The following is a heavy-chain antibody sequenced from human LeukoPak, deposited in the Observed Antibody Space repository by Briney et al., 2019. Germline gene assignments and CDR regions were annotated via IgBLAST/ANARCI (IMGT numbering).Heavy chain of an antibody. J-gene: IGHJ4*02. CDR2: TYYRSKWYN. CDR1: ADSVSSNSAA. D-gene: IGHD3-3*01. Sequence: SPTLSLTFAISADSVSSNSAAWNWIRQSPSKGLEWLGRTYYRSKWYNDYAVSVKSRITINPDTSKNQFSLQLNSVTPEDTAVYYCARDHDFWSGLIDYWGQGTLVTVSS. CDR3: ARDHDFWSGLIDY. V-gene: IGHV6-1*01.